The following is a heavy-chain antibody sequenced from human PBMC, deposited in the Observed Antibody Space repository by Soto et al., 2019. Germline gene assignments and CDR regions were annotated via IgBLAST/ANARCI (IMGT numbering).Heavy chain of an antibody. V-gene: IGHV1-2*04. J-gene: IGHJ6*03. CDR3: ARGFVEHYYYYMDV. D-gene: IGHD1-1*01. CDR1: GYTFTGYY. Sequence: ASVKVSCKASGYTFTGYYMHWVRQAPGQGLEWMGWINPNSGGTNYAQKFQGWVPMTRDTSISTAYMELSRLRSDETAVYYCARGFVEHYYYYMDVWGKGTTVTVSS. CDR2: INPNSGGT.